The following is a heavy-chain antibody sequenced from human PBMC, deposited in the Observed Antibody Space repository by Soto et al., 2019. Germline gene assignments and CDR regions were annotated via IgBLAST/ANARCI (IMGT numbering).Heavy chain of an antibody. CDR3: ARLPPIDSSGYDRDY. D-gene: IGHD3-22*01. CDR2: IYYSGST. CDR1: GGSISGGGYY. J-gene: IGHJ4*02. Sequence: PSETLSLTCTVSGGSISGGGYYWSWIRQHPGKGLEWIGYIYYSGSTYYNPSLKSRVTISVDTSKNQFSLKLSSVTAADTAVYYCARLPPIDSSGYDRDYWGQGTLVTVSS. V-gene: IGHV4-31*03.